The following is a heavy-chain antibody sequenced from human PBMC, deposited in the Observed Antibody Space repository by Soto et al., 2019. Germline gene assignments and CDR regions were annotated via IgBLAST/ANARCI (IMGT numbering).Heavy chain of an antibody. CDR2: ISYDGSNK. Sequence: GWSLRLSCAASGFTFSSYGMHWVRQAPGKGLEWVAVISYDGSNKYYADSVKGRFTISRDNSKNTLYLQMNSLRAEDTAVYYCAKDQEAAAGTKYYYYGMDVWGQGTTVTVSS. CDR3: AKDQEAAAGTKYYYYGMDV. J-gene: IGHJ6*02. V-gene: IGHV3-30*18. CDR1: GFTFSSYG. D-gene: IGHD6-13*01.